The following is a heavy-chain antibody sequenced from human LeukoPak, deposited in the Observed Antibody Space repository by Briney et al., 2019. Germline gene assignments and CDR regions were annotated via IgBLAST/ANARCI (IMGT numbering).Heavy chain of an antibody. CDR2: INPSGGST. J-gene: IGHJ3*02. V-gene: IGHV1-46*01. D-gene: IGHD5-24*01. CDR3: ARVESRDGYNWYAFDI. CDR1: GYTFTSYY. Sequence: ASVKVSCKASGYTFTSYYTHWVRQAPGQGLEWMGIINPSGGSTSYAQKFQGRVTMTRDMSTSTVYMELSSLRSEDTAVYYCARVESRDGYNWYAFDIWGQGTMVTVSS.